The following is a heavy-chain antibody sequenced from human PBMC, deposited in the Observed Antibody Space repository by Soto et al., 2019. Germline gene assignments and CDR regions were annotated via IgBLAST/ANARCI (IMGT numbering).Heavy chain of an antibody. J-gene: IGHJ4*02. V-gene: IGHV4-39*07. Sequence: SETLSLTCTVSGGSISSSSYYWGWIRQPPGKGLEWIGSIYYSGSTYYNPSLKSRVTISVATSKNQFSLKLSSVTAADTAVYYCARDEGYYGSGSLDYWGQGTLVTVSS. CDR1: GGSISSSSYY. D-gene: IGHD3-10*01. CDR3: ARDEGYYGSGSLDY. CDR2: IYYSGST.